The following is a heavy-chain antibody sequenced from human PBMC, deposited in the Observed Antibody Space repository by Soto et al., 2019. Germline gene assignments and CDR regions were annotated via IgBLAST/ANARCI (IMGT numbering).Heavy chain of an antibody. CDR1: GITFGSRA. CDR3: ARDHRKVNGSYYRVLFDWFDP. J-gene: IGHJ5*02. D-gene: IGHD1-26*01. CDR2: ITDSGGDA. Sequence: GGSLRLSCVASGITFGSRAMSWVRQAPGEGLEWVSTITDSGGDAKYADSVRGRFTISRDNSKNTLYLQMSSLRAEDSAVYYCARDHRKVNGSYYRVLFDWFDPWGQGTLVTVSS. V-gene: IGHV3-23*01.